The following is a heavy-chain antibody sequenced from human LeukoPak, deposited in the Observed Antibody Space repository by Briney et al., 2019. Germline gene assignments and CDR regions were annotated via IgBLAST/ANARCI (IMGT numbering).Heavy chain of an antibody. CDR2: ISPSGGIT. Sequence: GGSLRLSCAASGFTFSSHGMNWVRQAPGKGLEWVSGISPSGGITYYTDSVKGRFTISRDNSKNTQSLQMNSLRAEDTAVYYCAKDRPEGYSGYDWGYYYYYYMDVWGKGTKVTVSS. CDR3: AKDRPEGYSGYDWGYYYYYYMDV. D-gene: IGHD5-12*01. V-gene: IGHV3-23*01. CDR1: GFTFSSHG. J-gene: IGHJ6*03.